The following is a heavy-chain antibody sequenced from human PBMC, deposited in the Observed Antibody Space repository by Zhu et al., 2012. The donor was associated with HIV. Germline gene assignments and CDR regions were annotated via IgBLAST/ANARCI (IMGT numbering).Heavy chain of an antibody. J-gene: IGHJ5*02. CDR1: GGSISSGGYS. CDR3: ARGVASLGWFDP. Sequence: QVQLQESGSGLVKPSQTLSLTCAVSGGSISSGGYSWSWIRQPPGKSLEWIGYIYHSGSTYYNPSLKSRVTISVDRSKNQFSLKLSSVTAADTAVYYCARGVASLGWFDPWGQGTLVTVSS. V-gene: IGHV4-30-2*01. D-gene: IGHD5-12*01. CDR2: IYHSGST.